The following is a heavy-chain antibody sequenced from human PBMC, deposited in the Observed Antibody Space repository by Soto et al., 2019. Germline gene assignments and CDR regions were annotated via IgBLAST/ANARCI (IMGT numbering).Heavy chain of an antibody. Sequence: QITLKESGPTMVNPTQTLTLTCTVSAFSLSTSGVGVGWIRQPPGKALEWLTFIYWDDDKRYSPSLKSRLTITKDTSKNQVVLTMTNMDPVDTATYYCARLVAAGITYYFDSWGQVTLVTVSS. V-gene: IGHV2-5*02. CDR1: AFSLSTSGVG. CDR2: IYWDDDK. CDR3: ARLVAAGITYYFDS. D-gene: IGHD2-21*01. J-gene: IGHJ4*02.